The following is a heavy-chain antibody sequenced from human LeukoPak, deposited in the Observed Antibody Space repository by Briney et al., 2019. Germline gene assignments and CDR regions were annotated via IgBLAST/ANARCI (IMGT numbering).Heavy chain of an antibody. CDR2: INYYGST. J-gene: IGHJ4*02. D-gene: IGHD5-24*01. CDR3: ARLAPWGMATIAPYFDY. CDR1: SGSLISHY. V-gene: IGHV4-59*08. Sequence: PSETLSLTCTVSSGSLISHYWSWIRQSPGKGLEWIGYINYYGSTNYNPSLKSRVTISVDTSKNQFSLKLSSVTAADTAVYYCARLAPWGMATIAPYFDYWGQGTLVTVSS.